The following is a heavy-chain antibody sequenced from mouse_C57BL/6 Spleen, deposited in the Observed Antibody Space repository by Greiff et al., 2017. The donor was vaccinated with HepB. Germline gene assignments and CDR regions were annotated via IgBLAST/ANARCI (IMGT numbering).Heavy chain of an antibody. CDR3: ARQETTVVEGWCAY. CDR1: GFTFSSYT. CDR2: ISGGGGNT. D-gene: IGHD1-1*01. J-gene: IGHJ3*01. Sequence: EVMLVESGGGLVKPGGSLKLSCAASGFTFSSYTMSWVRQTPEKRLEWVATISGGGGNTYYPDSVKGRFTISRDNAKNTLYLQMSSLRSEDTALYYCARQETTVVEGWCAYWGQGTLVTVSA. V-gene: IGHV5-9*01.